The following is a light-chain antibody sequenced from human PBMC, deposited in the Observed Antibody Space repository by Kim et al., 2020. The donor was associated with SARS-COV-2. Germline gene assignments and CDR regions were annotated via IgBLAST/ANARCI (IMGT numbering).Light chain of an antibody. CDR1: SSSIGTNY. V-gene: IGLV1-47*01. Sequence: HMVTICCSGSSSSIGTNYVAWYQQVPGTALKLLIYRKNQRPSGVPDRFSGSKSGTSASLAISGLRSEDEADYFCATWDDSLSGLYVFGTGRKVTV. J-gene: IGLJ1*01. CDR2: RKN. CDR3: ATWDDSLSGLYV.